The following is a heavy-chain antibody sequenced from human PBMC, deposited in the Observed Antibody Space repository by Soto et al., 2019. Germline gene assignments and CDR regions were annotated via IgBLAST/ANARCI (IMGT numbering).Heavy chain of an antibody. D-gene: IGHD6-19*01. CDR2: INPNSGGT. CDR1: GYTFTGYY. CDR3: ARDGAVAGTESAFDT. Sequence: ASVKVSCKASGYTFTGYYMHWVRQAPGQGLEWMGWINPNSGGTNYAQKFQGWVTMTRDTSISTAYMELSRLRSDDTAVYYCARDGAVAGTESAFDTWGQGTMVTVSS. V-gene: IGHV1-2*04. J-gene: IGHJ3*02.